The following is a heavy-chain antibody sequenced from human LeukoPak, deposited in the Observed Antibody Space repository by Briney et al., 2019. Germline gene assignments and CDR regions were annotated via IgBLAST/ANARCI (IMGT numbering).Heavy chain of an antibody. CDR2: IRYDGSNK. CDR1: GFIFSIYG. V-gene: IGHV3-30*02. J-gene: IGHJ4*02. D-gene: IGHD7-27*01. Sequence: GGSLRLSCAASGFIFSIYGMHWVRQAPGKGLEWVAFIRYDGSNKYYADSVKGRFTISRDNSKNTLYLQMNSLRAEDTAVYYCAKDPAGELGIDYWGQGTLVTVSS. CDR3: AKDPAGELGIDY.